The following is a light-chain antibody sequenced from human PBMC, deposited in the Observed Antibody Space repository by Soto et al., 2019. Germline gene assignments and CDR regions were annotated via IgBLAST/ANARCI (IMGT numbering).Light chain of an antibody. CDR2: SAN. Sequence: DIQMTQSPSDMSASVGDRVTITCRASQDISNFLVWFQQRPGKVPKRLMYSANRLESGVPSRFSGSGSGTEFTLTISSLQPEDFAVYYCQQRNIWPPVTFGQGTRLEIK. CDR3: QQRNIWPPVT. V-gene: IGKV1-17*03. J-gene: IGKJ5*01. CDR1: QDISNF.